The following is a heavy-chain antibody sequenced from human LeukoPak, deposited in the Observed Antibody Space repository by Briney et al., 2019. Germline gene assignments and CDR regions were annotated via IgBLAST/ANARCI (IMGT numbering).Heavy chain of an antibody. D-gene: IGHD6-13*01. CDR3: VKDLGQQPINWFDP. CDR2: ISNNGGST. Sequence: GGSLRLSCSASGFTFSSYGMHWVRQAPGKGLEYVASISNNGGSTYYADSVKDRFTISRDNSKNTLYLQMSSLRVDDTAMYYCVKDLGQQPINWFDPWGQGTLVTVSS. J-gene: IGHJ5*02. V-gene: IGHV3-64D*06. CDR1: GFTFSSYG.